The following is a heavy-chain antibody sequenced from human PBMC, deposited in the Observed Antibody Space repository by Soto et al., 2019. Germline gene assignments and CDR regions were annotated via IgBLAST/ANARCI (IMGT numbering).Heavy chain of an antibody. CDR2: ISYDRSNK. D-gene: IGHD4-17*01. V-gene: IGHV3-30-3*01. Sequence: QVQLVESGGGVVQPGRSLRLSCAASGFTFSCYAMHWVRQAPGKGLEWVAVISYDRSNKYYADSVKGRFTISRDNSKNTLYLQMNSLRAEDTAVYYCAREYGDYVYYGMDVWGQGTTGTGSS. J-gene: IGHJ6*02. CDR1: GFTFSCYA. CDR3: AREYGDYVYYGMDV.